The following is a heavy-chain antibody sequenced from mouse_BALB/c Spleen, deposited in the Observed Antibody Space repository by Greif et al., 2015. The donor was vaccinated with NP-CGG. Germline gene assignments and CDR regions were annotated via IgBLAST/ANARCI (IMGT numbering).Heavy chain of an antibody. D-gene: IGHD1-1*01. CDR1: GFNIKDYY. CDR3: NAGYYGSRGYFDY. V-gene: IGHV14-4*02. CDR2: IDPENGDT. Sequence: EVQRVESGAELVRSGASVKLSCTASGFNIKDYYMHWVKQRPEQGLEWIGWIDPENGDTEYAPKFQGKATMTADTSSNTAFLQLSSLTSEDTAVYYCNAGYYGSRGYFDYWGQGTTLTVSS. J-gene: IGHJ2*01.